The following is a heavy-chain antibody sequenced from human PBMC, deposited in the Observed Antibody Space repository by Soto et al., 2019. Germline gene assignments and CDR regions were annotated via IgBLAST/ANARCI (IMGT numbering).Heavy chain of an antibody. CDR1: GFTFSSYA. CDR3: AKDTYYYDSSGYYGYFQH. J-gene: IGHJ1*01. D-gene: IGHD3-22*01. V-gene: IGHV3-23*01. Sequence: EVPLLESGGGLVQPGGSLRLSCAASGFTFSSYAMSWVRQAPGKGLEWVSAISGSGGSTYYADSVKGRFTISRDNSKNTLYLQMNSLRAEDTAVYYCAKDTYYYDSSGYYGYFQHWGQGTLVTVSS. CDR2: ISGSGGST.